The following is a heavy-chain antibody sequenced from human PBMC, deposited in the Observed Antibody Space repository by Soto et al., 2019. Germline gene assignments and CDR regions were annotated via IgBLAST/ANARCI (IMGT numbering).Heavy chain of an antibody. J-gene: IGHJ6*02. D-gene: IGHD3-3*01. V-gene: IGHV4-59*01. Sequence: SQPLSLTCTVGGGSISRYYWSCIRQPPGKGLEWIGYIYYSGSTNYNPSLKSRVTISVDSSKNQFSLKLSSVTAADTAVYYCARDQSGLWSGSFHYYYGMDVWGQGTTVTVSS. CDR2: IYYSGST. CDR3: ARDQSGLWSGSFHYYYGMDV. CDR1: GGSISRYY.